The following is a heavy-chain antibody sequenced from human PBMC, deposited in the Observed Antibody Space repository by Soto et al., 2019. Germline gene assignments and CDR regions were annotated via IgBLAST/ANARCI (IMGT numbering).Heavy chain of an antibody. CDR1: GGSISSGGYY. CDR3: ARDTTTTGGNWFDP. V-gene: IGHV4-31*03. J-gene: IGHJ5*02. D-gene: IGHD1-26*01. CDR2: IYYSGST. Sequence: PSETLSLTCTVSGGSISSGGYYWSWIRQHPGKGLEWIGYIYYSGSTYYNPSLKSRVTISVDTSKNQFSLKLSSATAADTAVYYCARDTTTTGGNWFDPWGQGTLVTVSS.